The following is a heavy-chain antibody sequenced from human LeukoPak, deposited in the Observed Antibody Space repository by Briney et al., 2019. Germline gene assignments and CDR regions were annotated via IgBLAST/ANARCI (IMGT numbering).Heavy chain of an antibody. CDR1: GFTFDDYA. CDR2: ISWNSGSI. J-gene: IGHJ4*02. V-gene: IGHV3-9*01. Sequence: GRSLRLSCAASGFTFDDYAMHWVRQAPGKGLEWVSVISWNSGSIGYADSVKGRFTISRDNAKNSLYLQMNSLRAEDTAVYYCARGAEASDYWGQGTLVTVSS. D-gene: IGHD1-26*01. CDR3: ARGAEASDY.